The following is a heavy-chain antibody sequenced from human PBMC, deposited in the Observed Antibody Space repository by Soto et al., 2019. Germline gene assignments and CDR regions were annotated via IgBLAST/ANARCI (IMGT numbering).Heavy chain of an antibody. Sequence: SETLSLTCAVSGGSISNYYWSWIRQPPGKGLEWIAYIYYSGSTNYNPSLKSRVTISLDTSKNQFSLKLSSVTAADTAVYYCARAGAATLSDYWGQGTLVTVSS. V-gene: IGHV4-59*01. CDR2: IYYSGST. D-gene: IGHD2-15*01. CDR3: ARAGAATLSDY. J-gene: IGHJ4*02. CDR1: GGSISNYY.